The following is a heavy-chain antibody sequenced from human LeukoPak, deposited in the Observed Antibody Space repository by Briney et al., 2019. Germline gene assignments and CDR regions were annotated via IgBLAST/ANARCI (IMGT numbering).Heavy chain of an antibody. Sequence: HSGGSLRLSCATSGFIFSTYKMNWVRQAPGKGLEWISFIDSSSSTIYYADSVKGRFTISRGNAKNSLYLQMNSLRVEDTAIYYCARDGRVGEFLSSPGYWGQGTRVTVSS. CDR3: ARDGRVGEFLSSPGY. CDR2: IDSSSSTI. CDR1: GFIFSTYK. J-gene: IGHJ4*02. V-gene: IGHV3-48*01. D-gene: IGHD3-10*01.